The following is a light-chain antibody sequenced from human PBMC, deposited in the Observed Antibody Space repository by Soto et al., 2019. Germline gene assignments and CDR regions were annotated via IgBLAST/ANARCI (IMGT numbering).Light chain of an antibody. V-gene: IGKV3-20*01. J-gene: IGKJ5*01. CDR1: QSVSSSF. CDR2: GAS. Sequence: IVLTQSPGTLSLSPGERVTLSCRASQSVSSSFLAWYQQKPGQAPRLLIYGASSRATGIPDRFSGSGSGTDFTLTISRLEPEDFAVYYCQQHGTSPITFGQGTRLEIK. CDR3: QQHGTSPIT.